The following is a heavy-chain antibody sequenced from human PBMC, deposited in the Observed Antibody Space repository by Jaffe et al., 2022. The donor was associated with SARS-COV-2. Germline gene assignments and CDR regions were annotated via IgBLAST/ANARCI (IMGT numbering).Heavy chain of an antibody. V-gene: IGHV4-61*02. CDR3: ASEILERTGPDWS. D-gene: IGHD1-1*01. CDR2: IYTSGST. CDR1: GGSISSGSYY. Sequence: QVQLQESGPGLVKPSQTLSLTCTVSGGSISSGSYYWSWIRQPAGKGLEWIGRIYTSGSTNYNPSLKSRVTISVDTSKNQFSLKLSSVTAADTAVYYCASEILERTGPDWSWGQGTLVTVSS. J-gene: IGHJ4*02.